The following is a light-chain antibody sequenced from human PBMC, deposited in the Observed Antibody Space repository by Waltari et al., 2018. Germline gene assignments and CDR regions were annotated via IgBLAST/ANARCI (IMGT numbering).Light chain of an antibody. CDR3: QHYVRLPAT. V-gene: IGKV3-20*01. Sequence: IVFTPSPGPLSLSPGETDTLSCRASQSVSSSLAWYQQKPGQAPNILIYGASTRATGIPDRFTGSGSGTDFSLTISSLEPEDFAIYFCQHYVRLPATFGQGTKVEIK. CDR2: GAS. CDR1: QSVSSS. J-gene: IGKJ1*01.